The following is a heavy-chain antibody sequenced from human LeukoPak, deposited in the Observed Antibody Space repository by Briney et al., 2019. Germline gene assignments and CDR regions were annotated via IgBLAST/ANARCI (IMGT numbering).Heavy chain of an antibody. Sequence: PGGSLRLSCAASGFTFSSYAMSWVRQAPGKGPEWVSVISGSGGTTYYADSVKGRFTISRDNSKNALYLQMNSLRAEDTAVYYCAKDTAMPDYYYGMDVWGQGTTVTVSS. CDR3: AKDTAMPDYYYGMDV. D-gene: IGHD5-18*01. CDR2: ISGSGGTT. J-gene: IGHJ6*02. V-gene: IGHV3-23*01. CDR1: GFTFSSYA.